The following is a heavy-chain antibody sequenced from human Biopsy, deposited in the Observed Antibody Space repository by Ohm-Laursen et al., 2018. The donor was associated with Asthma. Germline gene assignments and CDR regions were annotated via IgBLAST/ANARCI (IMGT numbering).Heavy chain of an antibody. V-gene: IGHV4-61*01. J-gene: IGHJ2*01. CDR2: ISYSGST. CDR3: ARVPTTLRYFDL. D-gene: IGHD2-15*01. CDR1: GGSVSSGSYY. Sequence: PLSLTCTVSGGSVSSGSYYWSWIRQPPGKGLAWVSYISYSGSTDYNPSLKSRLTISMDTSKNQFSLKLSSVTAADTAVYYCARVPTTLRYFDLWGRGTLVTVSA.